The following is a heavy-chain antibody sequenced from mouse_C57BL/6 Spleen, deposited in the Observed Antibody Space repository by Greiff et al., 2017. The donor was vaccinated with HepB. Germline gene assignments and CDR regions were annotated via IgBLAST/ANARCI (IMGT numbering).Heavy chain of an antibody. CDR3: ARTAQVSDWFAY. CDR2: INPSSGYT. V-gene: IGHV1-4*01. J-gene: IGHJ3*01. D-gene: IGHD3-2*02. CDR1: GYTFTSYT. Sequence: VQLQQSGAELARPGASVKMSCKASGYTFTSYTMHWVKQRPGQGLEWIGYINPSSGYTKYNQKFKDKATLTADKSSSTAYRQLSSLTSEDSAVYYCARTAQVSDWFAYWGQGTLVTVSA.